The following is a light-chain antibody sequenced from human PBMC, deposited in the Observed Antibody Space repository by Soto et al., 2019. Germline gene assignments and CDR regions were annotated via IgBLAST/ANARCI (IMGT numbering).Light chain of an antibody. V-gene: IGKV3-11*01. CDR1: QSVSSY. J-gene: IGKJ5*01. CDR2: DAS. Sequence: EIVLTQSPATLSLSPGERATLSCRASQSVSSYLAWYQQKPGQAPRLLIYDASNRATGIPARFSGSGSGTDFTLTISSLEPEEFAVYYCQHRSNWPITFGQGTRLEIK. CDR3: QHRSNWPIT.